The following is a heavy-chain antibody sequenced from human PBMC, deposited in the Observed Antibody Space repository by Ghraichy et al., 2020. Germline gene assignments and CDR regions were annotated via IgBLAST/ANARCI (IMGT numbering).Heavy chain of an antibody. Sequence: GGSLRLSCAASGFPFSTYAMSWVRQAPGKGLQWVSFIIGSGGNTYYTDSVKGRFTISRDNSQNTLYLQMNSLRAEDTAVYYCAKVGYYYGSGRAAFGSWGQGTMVTVSS. V-gene: IGHV3-23*01. J-gene: IGHJ3*02. CDR1: GFPFSTYA. D-gene: IGHD3-10*01. CDR2: IIGSGGNT. CDR3: AKVGYYYGSGRAAFGS.